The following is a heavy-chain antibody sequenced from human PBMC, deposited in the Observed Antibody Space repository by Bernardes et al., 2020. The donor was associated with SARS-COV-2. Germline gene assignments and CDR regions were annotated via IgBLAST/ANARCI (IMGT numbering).Heavy chain of an antibody. CDR2: IYPNGTT. V-gene: IGHV4-61*09. Sequence: SETLSLTCTSSDGSISNNNYYWTWIRQPAGKGLEWIGHIYPNGTTNYNPSLKSRVTISLDPSKNQFSLKLTSVTATDTAVYYCAGGWGPMNYPPGDWGQGTLVTVSS. CDR3: AGGWGPMNYPPGD. D-gene: IGHD1-7*01. J-gene: IGHJ4*02. CDR1: DGSISNNNYY.